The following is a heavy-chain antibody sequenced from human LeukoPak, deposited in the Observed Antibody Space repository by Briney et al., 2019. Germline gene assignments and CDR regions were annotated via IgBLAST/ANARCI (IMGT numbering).Heavy chain of an antibody. Sequence: SETLSLTCPVYVASFSGYYCSWTRQPPGKGLEWIGEINHSGSTNYHPSLKSRVTISVDTSKDQFSLKLSSVTAADTAVYYCARLPRIVGATGVFDYWGQGSLVTVSS. CDR2: INHSGST. V-gene: IGHV4-34*01. CDR1: VASFSGYY. CDR3: ARLPRIVGATGVFDY. D-gene: IGHD1-26*01. J-gene: IGHJ4*02.